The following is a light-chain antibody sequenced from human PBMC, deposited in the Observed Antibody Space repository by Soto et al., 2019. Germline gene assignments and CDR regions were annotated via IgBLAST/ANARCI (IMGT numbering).Light chain of an antibody. V-gene: IGKV3-15*01. Sequence: MTQSPSTLSASVGYRFTITCRASRSVDLWLAWYQQRPGQAPRLLIYGAYTRAIGVPARFSGSGSGTEFTLTISSMQSEDFAVYYCQQYNDRPRTFGQGTKVDIK. CDR2: GAY. CDR3: QQYNDRPRT. CDR1: RSVDLW. J-gene: IGKJ1*01.